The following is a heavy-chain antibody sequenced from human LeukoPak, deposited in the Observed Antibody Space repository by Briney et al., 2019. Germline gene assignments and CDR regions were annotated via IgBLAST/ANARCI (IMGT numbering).Heavy chain of an antibody. CDR2: ISGSGGST. J-gene: IGHJ4*02. CDR1: GFTFSSYA. CDR3: ARDRGEGTDY. Sequence: GGSLRLSCAASGFTFSSYAVSWVHQAPGKGLEWVSAISGSGGSTYYADSVKGRFTISRDNSKNTLYLQMNSLRAEDTAIYYCARDRGEGTDYWGQGTLVTVSS. V-gene: IGHV3-23*01. D-gene: IGHD3-16*01.